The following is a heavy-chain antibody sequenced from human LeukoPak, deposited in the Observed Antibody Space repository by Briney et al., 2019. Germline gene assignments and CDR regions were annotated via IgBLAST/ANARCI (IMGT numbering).Heavy chain of an antibody. CDR1: GYSISSGYY. J-gene: IGHJ3*02. CDR2: IYHSGST. Sequence: SETLSLTCTVSGYSISSGYYWGWIRQPPGKVLEWIGSIYHSGSTYYNPSLKSRVTISVDTSKNQFSLKLSSVTAADTAVYYCARTVQLERRNAFDIWGQGTMVTVSS. CDR3: ARTVQLERRNAFDI. V-gene: IGHV4-38-2*02. D-gene: IGHD1-1*01.